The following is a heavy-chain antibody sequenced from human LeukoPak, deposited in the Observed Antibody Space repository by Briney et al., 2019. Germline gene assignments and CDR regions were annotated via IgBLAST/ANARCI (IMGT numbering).Heavy chain of an antibody. CDR1: GFTFDDYA. J-gene: IGHJ4*02. D-gene: IGHD3-10*01. CDR2: ISWNSGSI. Sequence: PGGSLRLSCAASGFTFDDYAMHWVRQAPGKGPEWVSGISWNSGSIGYADSVKGRFTISGDNAKNSLYLQMNSLRAEDTALYYCARGGGLLWFGEELVFDYWGQGTLVTVSS. V-gene: IGHV3-9*01. CDR3: ARGGGLLWFGEELVFDY.